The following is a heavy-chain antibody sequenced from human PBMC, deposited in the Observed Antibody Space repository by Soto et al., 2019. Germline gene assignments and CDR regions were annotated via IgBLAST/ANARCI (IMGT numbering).Heavy chain of an antibody. J-gene: IGHJ5*02. CDR3: ARGPYCSSTSCRENWFDP. CDR1: GYTFTGYY. V-gene: IGHV1-2*04. Sequence: ASVKVSCKASGYTFTGYYMHWVRQAPGQGLEWMGWINPNSGGTNYAQKFQGWVTMTRDTSISTAYMELSRLRSDDTAVYYCARGPYCSSTSCRENWFDPWGQGTLVTVSS. CDR2: INPNSGGT. D-gene: IGHD2-2*01.